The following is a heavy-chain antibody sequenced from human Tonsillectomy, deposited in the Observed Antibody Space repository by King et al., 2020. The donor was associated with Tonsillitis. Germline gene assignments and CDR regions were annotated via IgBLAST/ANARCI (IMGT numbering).Heavy chain of an antibody. CDR3: ATGGVITFDAVDI. Sequence: QLQESGPGLVKPSQTLSLTCAVSGGSISSGGYSWSWTPQPPGKGLEWIGHIYYSGNTYYNPSLKTRVIITVDTTKNQFSLKLRSLTAADTAVYYCATGGVITFDAVDIWGQGTMVTVSS. V-gene: IGHV4-30-4*07. CDR2: IYYSGNT. D-gene: IGHD1-20*01. CDR1: GGSISSGGYS. J-gene: IGHJ3*02.